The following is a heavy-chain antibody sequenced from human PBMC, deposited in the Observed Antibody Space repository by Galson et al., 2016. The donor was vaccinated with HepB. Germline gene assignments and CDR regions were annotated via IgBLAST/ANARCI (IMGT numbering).Heavy chain of an antibody. CDR1: EYTFTNFW. V-gene: IGHV5-51*01. D-gene: IGHD2-2*01. CDR2: IYPGDSDG. Sequence: QSGAEVKKPGESLEISCKGSEYTFTNFWIGWVRQMPGKGLEYMGIIYPGDSDGRYSPSFQGQVTISADKSVNTAYLKWSSLKASDTAIYYCARLMPAAVGYYYNGMDVWGQGTTVTVSS. J-gene: IGHJ6*02. CDR3: ARLMPAAVGYYYNGMDV.